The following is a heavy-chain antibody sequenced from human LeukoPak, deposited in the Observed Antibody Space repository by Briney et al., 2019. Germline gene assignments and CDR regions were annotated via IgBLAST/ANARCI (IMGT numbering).Heavy chain of an antibody. D-gene: IGHD1-7*01. CDR2: ISDTGGDT. V-gene: IGHV3-23*01. J-gene: IGHJ4*02. Sequence: GGSLRLSCAASGFTFSSYWMSWVRQAPGKGLEWVSVISDTGGDTYYADSVKGRFTISRDNSKNMLYLQMNSLRAEDTALYYCARDRVPGTSPKMDYWGQGTLVTVSS. CDR3: ARDRVPGTSPKMDY. CDR1: GFTFSSYW.